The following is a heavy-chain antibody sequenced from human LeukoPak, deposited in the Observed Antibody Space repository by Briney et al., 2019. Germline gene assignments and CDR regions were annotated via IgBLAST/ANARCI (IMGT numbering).Heavy chain of an antibody. CDR2: ISHSGST. CDR3: ARGFYGDYVGTHFDY. J-gene: IGHJ4*02. D-gene: IGHD4-17*01. CDR1: GGSISSSSYS. Sequence: SSETLSLTCTVSGGSISSSSYSWGWIRQPPGKGLEWIGEISHSGSTNYNPSLKSRVTISVDTSKNQFSLKLSSVTAADTAVYYCARGFYGDYVGTHFDYWGQGTLVTVSS. V-gene: IGHV4-39*07.